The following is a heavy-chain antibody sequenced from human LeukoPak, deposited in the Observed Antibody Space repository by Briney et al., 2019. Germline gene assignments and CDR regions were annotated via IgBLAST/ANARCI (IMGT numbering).Heavy chain of an antibody. Sequence: SETLSLTCTVSGGSISSGSYYWSWIRQPAGKGLEWIGRIYTSGSTNYNPSLKSRVTMSVDTSKNQFSLKLSSVTAADTAVYYCARGGNPYYYDSSGYYSFDYWGQGALVTVSS. CDR3: ARGGNPYYYDSSGYYSFDY. CDR2: IYTSGST. CDR1: GGSISSGSYY. J-gene: IGHJ4*02. V-gene: IGHV4-61*02. D-gene: IGHD3-22*01.